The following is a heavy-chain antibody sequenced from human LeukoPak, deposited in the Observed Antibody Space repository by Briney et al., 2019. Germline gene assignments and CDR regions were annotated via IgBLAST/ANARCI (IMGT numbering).Heavy chain of an antibody. J-gene: IGHJ4*02. CDR3: AHRKNYYDSSVFDN. D-gene: IGHD3-22*01. CDR1: GFSLTTRGVG. Sequence: SGPTLVNPTQTLTLTCTFSGFSLTTRGVGVGWIRQPPGRALEWLALLYWDDDRRYSPSLKSSLTITEDTSKNQVVLTMTNMDPVDTATYFCAHRKNYYDSSVFDNWGQGTLVTVSS. CDR2: LYWDDDR. V-gene: IGHV2-5*02.